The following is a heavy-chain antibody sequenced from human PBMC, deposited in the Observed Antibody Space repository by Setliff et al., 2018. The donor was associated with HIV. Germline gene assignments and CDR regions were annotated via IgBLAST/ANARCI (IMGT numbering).Heavy chain of an antibody. J-gene: IGHJ4*02. Sequence: GSLRLSCAASGFTVSSNYMSWVRQAPGKGLEWVSVIYSGGSTYYADSVKGRFTISRDNSKNTLYLQMNSLRAEDTAVYYCARGAAADYYFDYWGQGTLVTVSS. CDR2: IYSGGST. CDR1: GFTVSSNY. CDR3: ARGAAADYYFDY. D-gene: IGHD6-13*01. V-gene: IGHV3-53*01.